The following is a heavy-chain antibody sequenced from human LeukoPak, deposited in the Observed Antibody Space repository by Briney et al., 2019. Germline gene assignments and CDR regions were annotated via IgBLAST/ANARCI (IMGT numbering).Heavy chain of an antibody. CDR1: GFSFTMYG. J-gene: IGHJ4*02. CDR2: ISTDGNNE. V-gene: IGHV3-30*18. Sequence: PGGALRLSCAASGFSFTMYGIHWVRQAPGKGLEWVAVISTDGNNEYYANSVKGRFTISRDNSKNKVYLQMTSLRTEDTAVYYCAKDQIGWAPGYVSGPLDQWGQGTLVTVSS. CDR3: AKDQIGWAPGYVSGPLDQ. D-gene: IGHD6-19*01.